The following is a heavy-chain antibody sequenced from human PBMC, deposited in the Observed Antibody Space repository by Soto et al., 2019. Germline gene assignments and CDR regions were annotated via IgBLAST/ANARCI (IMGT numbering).Heavy chain of an antibody. V-gene: IGHV4-34*01. CDR2: INHSGST. CDR1: GYG. Sequence: GYGGSWIRQPPGKGLEWIGEINHSGSTNYNPSLKSRVTISVDTSKNQFSLKLSSVTAADTAVYYCARWYYYHGIDVWAQPPTVTVPS. J-gene: IGHJ6*02. CDR3: ARWYYYHGIDV.